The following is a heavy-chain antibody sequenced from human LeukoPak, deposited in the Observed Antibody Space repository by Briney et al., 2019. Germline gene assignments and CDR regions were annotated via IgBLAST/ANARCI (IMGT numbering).Heavy chain of an antibody. CDR3: ARGRSLGY. CDR1: GFTFSSYE. CDR2: ISSSGSAI. J-gene: IGHJ4*02. Sequence: GGSLSPSCAASGFTFSSYEMIWLRQAPGKGLAWVSKISSSGSAIYSADSVKGRFTISRDNAKSPPYLQMNSLGVDGTAVYYCARGRSLGYWGQGTVVTVSS. D-gene: IGHD6-19*01. V-gene: IGHV3-48*03.